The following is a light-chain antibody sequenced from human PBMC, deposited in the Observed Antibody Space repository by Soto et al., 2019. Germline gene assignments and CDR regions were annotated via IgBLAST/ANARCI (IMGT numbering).Light chain of an antibody. V-gene: IGKV3-20*01. J-gene: IGKJ1*01. Sequence: EIGLTQSPGTLSLSPGEGATLSCMASQTISNNYLAWYQHKPGQAPRLLIYAASTRATGIPDRFSGSGSGADYALAVSRQEPEDFAVYYCQQYVTTPRTFGQGTKLEI. CDR1: QTISNNY. CDR3: QQYVTTPRT. CDR2: AAS.